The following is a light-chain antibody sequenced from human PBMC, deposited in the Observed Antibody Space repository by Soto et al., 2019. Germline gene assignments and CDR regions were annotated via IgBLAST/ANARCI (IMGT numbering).Light chain of an antibody. CDR1: QSVRSN. CDR2: GAS. Sequence: EIGMTQSPSILSVSPGERATLFCRASQSVRSNFLASYQHKPGEAPRLLIHGASTRATGVAAGFSGSASETEFTLTISSLQSEDFALYYCQQYSACPLTFGRGTKVEIK. CDR3: QQYSACPLT. V-gene: IGKV3-15*01. J-gene: IGKJ4*01.